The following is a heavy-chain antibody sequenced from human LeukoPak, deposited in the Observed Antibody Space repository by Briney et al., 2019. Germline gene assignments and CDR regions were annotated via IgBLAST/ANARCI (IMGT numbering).Heavy chain of an antibody. J-gene: IGHJ4*02. V-gene: IGHV4-31*03. D-gene: IGHD5-12*01. CDR2: IYYSGST. CDR1: GGSISSGGYY. CDR3: AREKGRYSGYDSAYYFDY. Sequence: PSQTLSLTCTVSGGSISSGGYYWSWIRQRPGKGLEWIGYIYYSGSTYYNPSLKSRVTISVDTSKNQFSLKLSSVTAADTAVYYCAREKGRYSGYDSAYYFDYWGQGTLVTVSS.